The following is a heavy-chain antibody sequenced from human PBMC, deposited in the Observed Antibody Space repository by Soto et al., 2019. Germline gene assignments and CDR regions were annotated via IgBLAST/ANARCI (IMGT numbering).Heavy chain of an antibody. V-gene: IGHV4-30-4*01. CDR2: IYYSGSS. D-gene: IGHD5-12*01. J-gene: IGHJ4*02. CDR3: ARMYGGCGGGVDC. Sequence: PSETLSLTCTVSGGSVSSGDYHWSWIRQPPGKGLEWIGYIYYSGSSYYNPSLMSRVAMSVDTSKNHFSLKLRSVTAADTAVYYCARMYGGCGGGVDCWGQGTQVTVSS. CDR1: GGSVSSGDYH.